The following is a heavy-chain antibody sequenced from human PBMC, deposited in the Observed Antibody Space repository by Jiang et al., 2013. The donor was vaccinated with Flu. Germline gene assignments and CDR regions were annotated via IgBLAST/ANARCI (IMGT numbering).Heavy chain of an antibody. CDR2: IYYTGGA. V-gene: IGHV4-59*11. J-gene: IGHJ4*02. CDR1: GGSISYHY. D-gene: IGHD2-15*01. Sequence: GPGLVKPSETLSLTCTVSGGSISYHYWSWIRQPPGKGLEWVGYIYYTGGASYHPSLKSRVTMSVDTSKNQFSLHLNSVTRCGHGRVFCARLYCSGGSCCEDYWGQGTLATVSS. CDR3: ARLYCSGGSCCEDY.